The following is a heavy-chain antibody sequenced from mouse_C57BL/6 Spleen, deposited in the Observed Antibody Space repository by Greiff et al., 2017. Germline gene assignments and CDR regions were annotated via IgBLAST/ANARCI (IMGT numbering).Heavy chain of an antibody. CDR2: ILPGSGST. Sequence: VQLQQSGAELMKPGASVKLSCKATGYTFTGYWIEWVKQRPGHGLEWIGEILPGSGSTNYNEKFKGKATFTADTSSNTAYMQLSSLTTEDSAIYYCARDFPITTVVATEVYAMDYWGQGTSVTVSS. CDR3: ARDFPITTVVATEVYAMDY. D-gene: IGHD1-1*01. CDR1: GYTFTGYW. J-gene: IGHJ4*01. V-gene: IGHV1-9*01.